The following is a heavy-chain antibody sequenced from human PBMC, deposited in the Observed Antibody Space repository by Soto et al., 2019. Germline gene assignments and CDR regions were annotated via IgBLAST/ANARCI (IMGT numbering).Heavy chain of an antibody. D-gene: IGHD3-16*02. Sequence: SETLSLTCAVYGGSFSGYYWSWIRQPPGKGLEWIGEINHSGSTNYNPSLKSRVTISVDTSKNQFSLKLSSVTAADTAVYYCARRNTYDYVWGSYRPYYFDYWGQGTLVTVSS. V-gene: IGHV4-34*01. CDR2: INHSGST. CDR3: ARRNTYDYVWGSYRPYYFDY. J-gene: IGHJ4*02. CDR1: GGSFSGYY.